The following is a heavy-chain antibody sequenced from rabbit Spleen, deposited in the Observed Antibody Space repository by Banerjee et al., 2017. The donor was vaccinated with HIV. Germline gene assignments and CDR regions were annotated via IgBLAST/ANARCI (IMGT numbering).Heavy chain of an antibody. CDR2: IYVGSSGST. D-gene: IGHD8-1*01. CDR1: GFSFSSSYH. V-gene: IGHV1S40*01. CDR3: ARDTGTSFSTYGMDL. J-gene: IGHJ3*01. Sequence: QSLEESGGDLVKPGASLTLTCTASGFSFSSSYHMCWVRQAPGKGLEWIACIYVGSSGSTYYASWAKGRFTISKTSSTTVTLQMTSLTVADTGTYFCARDTGTSFSTYGMDLWGQGTLVTVS.